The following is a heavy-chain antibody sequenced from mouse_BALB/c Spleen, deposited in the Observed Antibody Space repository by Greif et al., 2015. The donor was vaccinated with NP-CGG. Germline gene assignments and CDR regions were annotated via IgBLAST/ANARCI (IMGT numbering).Heavy chain of an antibody. CDR3: ARKRSYYYAMDY. CDR1: GYTFTSYW. Sequence: VQLQQSGAELVKPGASVKLSCKASGYTFTSYWMHWVRQRPGQGLEWIGEIDPSDSYTNYNQKFKGKATLTVDKSSSTAYMQLSSLTSEDSAVYYCARKRSYYYAMDYWGQGTSVTVSS. J-gene: IGHJ4*01. CDR2: IDPSDSYT. V-gene: IGHV1-69*02.